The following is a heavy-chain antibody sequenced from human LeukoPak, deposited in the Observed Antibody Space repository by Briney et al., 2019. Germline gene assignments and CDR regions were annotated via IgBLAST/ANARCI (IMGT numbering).Heavy chain of an antibody. CDR1: GYSFTSYW. CDR3: ARRGEYYDSSGYYRYFDY. Sequence: GESLKISCKGSGYSFTSYWIGWVRQMPGKGLEWMGIIYPGDSDTRYSPSFQGQVTISADKSISTAYLQWSSLKASDTAMYYCARRGEYYDSSGYYRYFDYWGQGTLVTVSS. J-gene: IGHJ4*02. V-gene: IGHV5-51*01. D-gene: IGHD3-22*01. CDR2: IYPGDSDT.